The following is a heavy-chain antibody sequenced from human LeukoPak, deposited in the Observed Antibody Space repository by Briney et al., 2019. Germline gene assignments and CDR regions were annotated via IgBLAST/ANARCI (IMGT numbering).Heavy chain of an antibody. CDR2: IYYSGYT. V-gene: IGHV4-59*01. J-gene: IGHJ6*03. CDR1: GGSISSYY. Sequence: SETLSLTCTVSGGSISSYYWSWIRQPPGKGLEWIGYIYYSGYTNYNPSLKSRVTISVDASKNQFSLKLSSVTAADTAVYYCARTTMVRGTYYMDVWGKGTTVTISS. D-gene: IGHD3-10*01. CDR3: ARTTMVRGTYYMDV.